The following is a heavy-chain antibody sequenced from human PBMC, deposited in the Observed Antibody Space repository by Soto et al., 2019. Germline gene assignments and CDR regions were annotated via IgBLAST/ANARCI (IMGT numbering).Heavy chain of an antibody. CDR3: AKDPVDGYTLYHFEY. V-gene: IGHV3-30*18. J-gene: IGHJ4*02. D-gene: IGHD5-12*01. CDR2: ISYDGDNK. CDR1: GFTFRTYG. Sequence: PGGSLRLSCAASGFTFRTYGMHWVRQAPGKGLEWVAVISYDGDNKYYADSVKGRFTVSRDNSNNTLYLQMNDLRTEDTAVYYCAKDPVDGYTLYHFEYWGQGTPVTVSS.